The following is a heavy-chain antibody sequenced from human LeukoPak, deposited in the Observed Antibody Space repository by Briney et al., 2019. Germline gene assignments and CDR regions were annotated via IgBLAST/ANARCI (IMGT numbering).Heavy chain of an antibody. CDR1: GFTFSTYA. CDR2: IRATDDST. Sequence: GGSLRLSCKTSGFTFSTYAMSWVRQAPGKGLEWVSAIRATDDSTYYADSVMGRFTISRDTSKKTLYLQMNSLTAEDTAIYHCAKEEGIGVLFQSRAFDVWGQGTMVTVSS. V-gene: IGHV3-23*01. CDR3: AKEEGIGVLFQSRAFDV. D-gene: IGHD6-19*01. J-gene: IGHJ3*01.